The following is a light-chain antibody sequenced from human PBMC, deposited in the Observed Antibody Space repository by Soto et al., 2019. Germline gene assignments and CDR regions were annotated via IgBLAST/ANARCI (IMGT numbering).Light chain of an antibody. CDR3: QVWDIMTDNYV. CDR1: NMGNKR. CDR2: DDS. V-gene: IGLV3-21*04. Sequence: SYELTQPPSVSVAPEKTATITCGGNNMGNKRVHWYRQKPGQAPVLLISDDSDRPSGIPERFSGSNSENTATLTISRVEAGDEADYYCQVWDIMTDNYVFGSGTKLTVL. J-gene: IGLJ1*01.